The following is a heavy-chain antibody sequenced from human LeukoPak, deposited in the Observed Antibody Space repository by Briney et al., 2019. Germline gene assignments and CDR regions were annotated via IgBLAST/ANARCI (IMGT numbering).Heavy chain of an antibody. J-gene: IGHJ4*02. CDR1: GYTFTGYY. Sequence: ASVKVSCKASGYTFTGYYMHWVRQAPGQGLEWMGRINPNSGGTNYAQKFQGRVTMTRDTSISTAYMELSRLRSDDTAVYYCARTIFGTYYFDYWGQGTLVTVSS. V-gene: IGHV1-2*06. CDR2: INPNSGGT. CDR3: ARTIFGTYYFDY. D-gene: IGHD3-3*01.